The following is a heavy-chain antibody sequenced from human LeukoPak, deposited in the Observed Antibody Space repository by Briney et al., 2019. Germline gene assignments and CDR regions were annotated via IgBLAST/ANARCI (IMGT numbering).Heavy chain of an antibody. Sequence: PSETLSLTCTVSGGSISSGSYYWSWIWQPAGKGLEWIGRIYTSGSTNYNPSLKSRVTISVDTSKNQFSLKLSSVTAADTAVYYCAGSKYYYDSSGYKTGYYYYGMDVWGQGTTVTVSS. CDR3: AGSKYYYDSSGYKTGYYYYGMDV. D-gene: IGHD3-22*01. V-gene: IGHV4-61*02. CDR1: GGSISSGSYY. J-gene: IGHJ6*02. CDR2: IYTSGST.